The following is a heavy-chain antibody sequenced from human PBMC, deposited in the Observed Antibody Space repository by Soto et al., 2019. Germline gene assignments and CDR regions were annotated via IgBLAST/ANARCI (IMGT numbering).Heavy chain of an antibody. CDR2: IYYSGSP. Sequence: SETLSLTCAVSGGSISSRSYYWGWIRQPPGKGLEWIGNIYYSGSPYYNPSLKSRVTISVDTSKNQFSLKLSSVTAADTAVYYCASRRYCSGGSCRTYTYYFDYWGQGTLVTVSS. CDR3: ASRRYCSGGSCRTYTYYFDY. D-gene: IGHD2-15*01. V-gene: IGHV4-39*01. J-gene: IGHJ4*02. CDR1: GGSISSRSYY.